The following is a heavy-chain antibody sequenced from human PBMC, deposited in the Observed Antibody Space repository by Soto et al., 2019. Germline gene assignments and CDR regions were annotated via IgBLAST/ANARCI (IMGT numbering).Heavy chain of an antibody. CDR1: GHTFTNYW. CDR2: IHPGDSDT. V-gene: IGHV5-51*01. Sequence: PGESLKISCKGSGHTFTNYWIGWVRQMPGKGPEWMGIIHPGDSDTKYNPSFQGQVTISADKSITTTYLQWSSLKASDTAIYYCAASIFYYGMDVWGQGTTVTVSS. CDR3: AASIFYYGMDV. J-gene: IGHJ6*02.